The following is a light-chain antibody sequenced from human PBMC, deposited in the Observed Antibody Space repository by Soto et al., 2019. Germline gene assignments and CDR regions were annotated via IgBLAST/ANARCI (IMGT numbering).Light chain of an antibody. CDR1: QDISNY. J-gene: IGKJ4*01. V-gene: IGKV1-33*01. Sequence: DIQMTQSPSSLSASVGDRVTITSQASQDISNYLNWYQQKPGKAPMLLIYDASNLETGVPSRFSGSGSGTDLTFTISSLEPEDIATYYCQQYDNLPLTFGGGTKVEIK. CDR3: QQYDNLPLT. CDR2: DAS.